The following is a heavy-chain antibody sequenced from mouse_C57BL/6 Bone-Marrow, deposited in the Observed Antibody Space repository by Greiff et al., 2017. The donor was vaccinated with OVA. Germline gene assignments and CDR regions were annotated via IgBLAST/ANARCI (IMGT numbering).Heavy chain of an antibody. CDR1: GYSITSDY. CDR2: ISYSGST. CDR3: ARWGWLHSAMDY. D-gene: IGHD2-3*01. V-gene: IGHV3-8*01. J-gene: IGHJ4*01. Sequence: DVQLQESGPGLAKPSQTLSLTCSVTGYSITSDYRNWIRKFPGNKLEYMGYISYSGSTYYNPSLKSRISITRDTSKNQYYLQLNSVTTEDTATYYCARWGWLHSAMDYWGQGTSVTVSS.